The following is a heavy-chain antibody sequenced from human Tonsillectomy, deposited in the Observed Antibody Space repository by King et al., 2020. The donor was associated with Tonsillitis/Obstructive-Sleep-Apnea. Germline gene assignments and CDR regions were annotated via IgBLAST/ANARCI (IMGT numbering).Heavy chain of an antibody. D-gene: IGHD2-21*01. CDR1: GGTFSSFA. J-gene: IGHJ3*02. V-gene: IGHV1-69*01. CDR3: AGATCGGDCYSTFTDAFDI. CDR2: IIPIFGTV. Sequence: VQLVESGAEVKKPGSSVKVSCKASGGTFSSFAISWVRQAPGQGLEWMGGIIPIFGTVNYAQNFQGRVTVTADESTSTAYMELSSLRSEDTAVYYCAGATCGGDCYSTFTDAFDIWGQGTMVTVSS.